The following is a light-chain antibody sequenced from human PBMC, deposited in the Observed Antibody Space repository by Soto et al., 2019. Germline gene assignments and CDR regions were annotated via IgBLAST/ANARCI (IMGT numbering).Light chain of an antibody. CDR2: DAS. Sequence: EIVLTQSQPPLFCFPGERPTLPSGAVRGFGAYLACYQQKPGQAPRLLIYDASNRATGIPARFSGSGSGTDFTLTISSLEPEDFAVYYCQQRSNWPPLTFGGGTKVEIK. CDR1: RGFGAY. J-gene: IGKJ4*01. CDR3: QQRSNWPPLT. V-gene: IGKV3-11*01.